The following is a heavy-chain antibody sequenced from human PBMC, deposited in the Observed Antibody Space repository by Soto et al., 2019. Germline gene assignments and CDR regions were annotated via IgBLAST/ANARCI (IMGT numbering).Heavy chain of an antibody. CDR3: AHRVLRTVFGLVTTTAIYFDF. V-gene: IGHV2-5*02. J-gene: IGHJ4*02. Sequence: QITLNESGPTQVKPRQTLTLTCTFSGFSLTTSGVGVGWIRQSPGKAPEWLALIYWDDAKRYSSSLKSRLTITKDTSKNQVVRRMADLDPADTATYYCAHRVLRTVFGLVTTTAIYFDFWGQGTPVAVSS. CDR2: IYWDDAK. D-gene: IGHD3-3*01. CDR1: GFSLTTSGVG.